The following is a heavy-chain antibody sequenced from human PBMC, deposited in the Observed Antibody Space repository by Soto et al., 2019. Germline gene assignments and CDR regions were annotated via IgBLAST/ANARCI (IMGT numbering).Heavy chain of an antibody. CDR1: GYFIGAGGYY. D-gene: IGHD6-19*01. J-gene: IGHJ5*02. V-gene: IGHV4-31*02. CDR2: FYSSGSI. CDR3: ARMYSSGSGWFHP. Sequence: SETLSLTCFVSGYFIGAGGYYWSWIRHHPGKGLEWIGSFYSSGSIIYNPSLRSRVSISGDMSTNQFSMSLTSVTAADTARYYCARMYSSGSGWFHPWGQGTLVTVSS.